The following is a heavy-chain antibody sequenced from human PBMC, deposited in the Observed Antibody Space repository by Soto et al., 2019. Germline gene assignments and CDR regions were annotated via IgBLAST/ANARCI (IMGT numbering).Heavy chain of an antibody. CDR1: GGSISSGDYY. J-gene: IGHJ4*02. CDR3: ARVETGTNPWLLGY. Sequence: PSETLSLPCTVSGGSISSGDYYWSWIRQPPGKGLEWIGYIYYSGSTYYNPSLKSRVTISVDTSKNQFSLKLSSVTAADTAVYYCARVETGTNPWLLGYWGQGTLVTVSS. CDR2: IYYSGST. V-gene: IGHV4-30-4*01. D-gene: IGHD1-7*01.